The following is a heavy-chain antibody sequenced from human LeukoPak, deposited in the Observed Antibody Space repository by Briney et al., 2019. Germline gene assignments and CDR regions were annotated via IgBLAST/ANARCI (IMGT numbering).Heavy chain of an antibody. J-gene: IGHJ6*02. CDR3: ASQYGMDV. V-gene: IGHV3-74*01. CDR1: GFTFSNYW. CDR2: INSDASST. Sequence: GSLRLSCAASGFTFSNYWMHWVRKAPGKGLVWVSRINSDASSTNYADSVKGRFTISRDNAKNTLYLQMNSLRAEDTAVYYCASQYGMDVRGPGTTVTVSS.